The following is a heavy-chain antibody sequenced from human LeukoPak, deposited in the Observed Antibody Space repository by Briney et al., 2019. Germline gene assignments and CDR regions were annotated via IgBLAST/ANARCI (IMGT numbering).Heavy chain of an antibody. CDR1: GFTFSSIA. J-gene: IGHJ4*02. CDR2: LSGSGGGT. Sequence: GRTLRLSCAASGFTFSSIAMSWVRQAPAKGLEWVSTLSGSGGGTDHTDSVKRRFTIYRDDSKNTLYLQMNSLRAEDTAVYYCARDWTYYDSSGYFDYWGQGTLVTVSS. CDR3: ARDWTYYDSSGYFDY. V-gene: IGHV3-23*01. D-gene: IGHD3-22*01.